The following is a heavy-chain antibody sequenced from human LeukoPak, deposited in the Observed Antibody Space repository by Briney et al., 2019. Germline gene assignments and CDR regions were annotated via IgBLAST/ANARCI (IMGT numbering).Heavy chain of an antibody. Sequence: GGSLRLSCAASGFTFSSYWMSWVRQAPGKGLEWVANIKQDGSEKYYVDSVKGRFTISRDNAKNSLYLQMNSLRAEDTAVYYCAKWPAGGQMTTVVAAQTNAFDIWGQGTMVTVSS. CDR1: GFTFSSYW. CDR2: IKQDGSEK. V-gene: IGHV3-7*01. D-gene: IGHD4-23*01. CDR3: AKWPAGGQMTTVVAAQTNAFDI. J-gene: IGHJ3*02.